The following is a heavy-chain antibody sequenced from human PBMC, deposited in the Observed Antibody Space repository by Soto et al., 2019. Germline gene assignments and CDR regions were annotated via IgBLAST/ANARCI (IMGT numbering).Heavy chain of an antibody. V-gene: IGHV4-59*01. CDR3: ARVGIYSYYYYGMDV. CDR2: IYYSGST. Sequence: PXAILSLTCTVSSGSISSYYWSWIRQPPGKGLEWIGYIYYSGSTNYNPSLKSRVTISVDTSKNQFSLKLSSVTAADTAVYYCARVGIYSYYYYGMDVCGQGTTVTVSS. CDR1: SGSISSYY. J-gene: IGHJ6*02. D-gene: IGHD5-12*01.